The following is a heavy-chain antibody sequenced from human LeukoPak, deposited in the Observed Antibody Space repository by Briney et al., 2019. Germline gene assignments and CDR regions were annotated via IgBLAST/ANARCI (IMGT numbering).Heavy chain of an antibody. CDR2: IYYSGST. CDR1: GGSISSYY. D-gene: IGHD3-22*01. V-gene: IGHV4-59*01. Sequence: SETLSLTCTVSGGSISSYYWSWIRQPPGKGLEWIGYIYYSGSTNYNPSLKSRVTISVDTSKNQFSLKLSSVTAADTAVYYCAREGHYYDSSGYYSRFDYWGQGTLVTVSS. CDR3: AREGHYYDSSGYYSRFDY. J-gene: IGHJ4*02.